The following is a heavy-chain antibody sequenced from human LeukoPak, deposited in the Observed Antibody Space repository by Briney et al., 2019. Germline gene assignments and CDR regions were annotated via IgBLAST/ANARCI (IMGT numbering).Heavy chain of an antibody. CDR2: ISGSGGST. Sequence: PGGSLRLSCAASGFTFSSYAMSWVRQAPGKGLEWVSAISGSGGSTYYADSVKGRFTISRDNSKNTLYLQMNSLRAEDTAVYYCAREDRLLWFGELYDAFDIWGQGTMVTVSS. D-gene: IGHD3-10*01. V-gene: IGHV3-23*01. J-gene: IGHJ3*02. CDR1: GFTFSSYA. CDR3: AREDRLLWFGELYDAFDI.